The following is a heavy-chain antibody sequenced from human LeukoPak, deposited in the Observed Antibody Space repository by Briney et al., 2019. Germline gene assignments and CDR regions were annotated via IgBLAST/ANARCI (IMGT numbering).Heavy chain of an antibody. CDR2: INYSGST. V-gene: IGHV4-59*08. CDR3: ARQVDSSGWCLDY. Sequence: PSETLSLTCTVSGGSISSYYWGWIRQPPGKGLEWIGYINYSGSTNYNPSLKSRVTISVDTSKNQFSLKLSSVTAADTAVYFCARQVDSSGWCLDYWGQGTLVTVSS. CDR1: GGSISSYY. J-gene: IGHJ4*02. D-gene: IGHD6-19*01.